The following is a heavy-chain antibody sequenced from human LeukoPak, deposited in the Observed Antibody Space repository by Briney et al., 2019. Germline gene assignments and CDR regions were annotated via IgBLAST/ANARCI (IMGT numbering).Heavy chain of an antibody. V-gene: IGHV1-18*01. D-gene: IGHD3-10*01. CDR2: ISAYNGNT. J-gene: IGHJ6*02. CDR3: ARGWFGELFPGQFYYYGMDV. CDR1: GYTFTSYG. Sequence: ASVKVSCKASGYTFTSYGISWVRQAPGQRLEWMGWISAYNGNTNYAQKLQGRVTMTTDTSTSTAYMELRSLRSDDTAVYYCARGWFGELFPGQFYYYGMDVWGQGTTVTVSS.